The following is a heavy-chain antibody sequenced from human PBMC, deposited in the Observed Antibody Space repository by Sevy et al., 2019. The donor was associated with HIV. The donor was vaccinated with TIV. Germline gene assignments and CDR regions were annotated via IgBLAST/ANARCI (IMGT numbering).Heavy chain of an antibody. J-gene: IGHJ5*02. Sequence: GGSLRLSCAASGFTFSSYGMHWVRQAPGKGLEWVAVIWYDGSNKYYADSVKGRFTISRGNSKSTLYLQMNSLRAEDSAVYYCARDKFRGVDYFWSWSVNWFDPWGQGTLVTVSS. CDR1: GFTFSSYG. D-gene: IGHD3-3*01. CDR2: IWYDGSNK. V-gene: IGHV3-33*01. CDR3: ARDKFRGVDYFWSWSVNWFDP.